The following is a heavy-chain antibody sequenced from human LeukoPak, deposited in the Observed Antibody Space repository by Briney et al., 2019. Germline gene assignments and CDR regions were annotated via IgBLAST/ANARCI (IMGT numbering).Heavy chain of an antibody. CDR1: GFTVSSNY. D-gene: IGHD6-19*01. V-gene: IGHV3-66*01. CDR2: IYSGGST. Sequence: GGSLRLSCAASGFTVSSNYMSWVRQAPGKGLEWVSVIYSGGSTYYADSVKGRFTISRDNSKNTLYLQMNSLRAEDTAVYYCARDSYDSSGWTYYYYGMDVWGQGTTVTVSS. J-gene: IGHJ6*02. CDR3: ARDSYDSSGWTYYYYGMDV.